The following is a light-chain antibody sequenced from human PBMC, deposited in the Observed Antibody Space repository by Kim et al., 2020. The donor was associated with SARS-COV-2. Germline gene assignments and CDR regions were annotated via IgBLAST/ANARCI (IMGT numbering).Light chain of an antibody. CDR1: QSVNSY. CDR2: DAS. V-gene: IGKV3-11*01. J-gene: IGKJ2*01. CDR3: QQRSNWPMYT. Sequence: WSPGERATLSCRASQSVNSYLAWYQQKPGRAPRLLIYDASSRATGIPARFSGSGSGTDFTLTISSLEPEDFAVYYCQQRSNWPMYTFGQGTKLEI.